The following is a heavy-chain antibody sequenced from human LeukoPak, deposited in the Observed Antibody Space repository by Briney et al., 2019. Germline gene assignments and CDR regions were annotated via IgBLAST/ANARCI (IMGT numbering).Heavy chain of an antibody. CDR3: ARDSKLGAVYYFDY. V-gene: IGHV4-59*12. CDR1: GGSISSYY. Sequence: PSETLCLTCTVSGGSISSYYWSWIRQPPGKGLEWSGYIYYSGSTNYNTSLTSRGTISVDTSKNQFSLKLSSVTAADTAVYYCARDSKLGAVYYFDYWGQGTLVTVSS. J-gene: IGHJ4*02. D-gene: IGHD1-26*01. CDR2: IYYSGST.